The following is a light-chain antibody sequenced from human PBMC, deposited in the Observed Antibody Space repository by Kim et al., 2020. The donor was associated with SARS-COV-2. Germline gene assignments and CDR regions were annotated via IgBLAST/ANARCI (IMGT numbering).Light chain of an antibody. CDR2: QDN. J-gene: IGLJ1*01. Sequence: SYELTQPPSVSVSPGQTASITCYGNKLGDKYTSWYQQKPGQSPVLVIYQDNKRPSGVPERFSGSNSGNTATLTISGTQAMDEADYYCQAWDFYTYVFGTGTKFTVL. V-gene: IGLV3-1*01. CDR3: QAWDFYTYV. CDR1: KLGDKY.